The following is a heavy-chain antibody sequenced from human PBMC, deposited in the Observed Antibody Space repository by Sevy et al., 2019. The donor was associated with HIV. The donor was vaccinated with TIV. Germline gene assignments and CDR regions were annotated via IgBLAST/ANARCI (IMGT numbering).Heavy chain of an antibody. Sequence: ASVKVSCKASGYNFNNYYMHWVRQAPGQGLEWMGIINPSGGSTSYAQTFQGRVTMTRDTSTSTVYMELSSLRSEDTAVYYCARVYYYDSSGPGYWGQGTLVTVSS. CDR2: INPSGGST. CDR3: ARVYYYDSSGPGY. V-gene: IGHV1-46*02. CDR1: GYNFNNYY. J-gene: IGHJ4*02. D-gene: IGHD3-22*01.